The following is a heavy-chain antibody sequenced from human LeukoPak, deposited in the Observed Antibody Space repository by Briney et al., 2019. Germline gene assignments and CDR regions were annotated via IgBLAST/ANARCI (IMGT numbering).Heavy chain of an antibody. Sequence: SETLSLTCAVYGGSISSSNYYWGWIRQSPGKGLEWIGSIYYSGSTYYNPSLKSRVTISVDTSKNQFSLKLSSVTAADTAVYYCARRRHGYCSTNTCYRWGQGILVTVSS. V-gene: IGHV4-39*01. CDR1: GGSISSSNYY. CDR2: IYYSGST. D-gene: IGHD2-2*02. J-gene: IGHJ4*02. CDR3: ARRRHGYCSTNTCYR.